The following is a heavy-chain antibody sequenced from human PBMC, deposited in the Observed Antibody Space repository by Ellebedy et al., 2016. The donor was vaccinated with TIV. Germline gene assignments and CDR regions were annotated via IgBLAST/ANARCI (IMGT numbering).Heavy chain of an antibody. CDR1: GYTFTSYG. CDR3: ARVGPSQDTPATVTSLWFDP. V-gene: IGHV1-69*06. Sequence: SVKVSXKASGYTFTSYGISWVRQAPGQGLEWMGGIIPIFGTANYAQKFQGRVTITADKSTSTAYMELSSLRSEDTAVYYCARVGPSQDTPATVTSLWFDPWGQGTLVTVSS. CDR2: IIPIFGTA. D-gene: IGHD4-17*01. J-gene: IGHJ5*02.